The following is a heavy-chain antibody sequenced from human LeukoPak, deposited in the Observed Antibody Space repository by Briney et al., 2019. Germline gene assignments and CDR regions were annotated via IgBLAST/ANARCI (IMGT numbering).Heavy chain of an antibody. Sequence: GGSLRLSCAAPGFTFSSYGMHWVRQAPGKGLEWVAVISYDGSNKYYADSVKGRFTISRDNSKNTLYLQMNSLRAEDTAVYYCASTVSFDYWGQGTLVTVSS. J-gene: IGHJ4*02. CDR3: ASTVSFDY. V-gene: IGHV3-30*03. CDR2: ISYDGSNK. CDR1: GFTFSSYG. D-gene: IGHD4-17*01.